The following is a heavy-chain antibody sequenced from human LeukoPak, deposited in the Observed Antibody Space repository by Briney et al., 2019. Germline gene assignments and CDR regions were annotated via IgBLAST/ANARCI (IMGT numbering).Heavy chain of an antibody. Sequence: GGSLRLSCAASGFTFSSYTMSWVRQAPGKGLEWVSGISGSGGNTYYADSVKGRFTTSRDNSKNALYLQMNSLRAEDTAVYYCTRGQEQLWLHKDYWGQGTLVTVSS. V-gene: IGHV3-23*01. CDR2: ISGSGGNT. CDR1: GFTFSSYT. J-gene: IGHJ4*02. CDR3: TRGQEQLWLHKDY. D-gene: IGHD5-18*01.